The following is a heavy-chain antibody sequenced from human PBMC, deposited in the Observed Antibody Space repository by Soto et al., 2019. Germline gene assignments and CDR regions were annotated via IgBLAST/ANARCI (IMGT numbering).Heavy chain of an antibody. Sequence: QVQLVQSGAEVKKPGASVKVSCKASGYTFTSYGISWVRQAPGQGLEWMGWISAYNGNTNYAQKLQGRVTMTTDTSTRTDYMELRSLRSDDTAVYYCAIRPGRDFYPRHSSGYYRDAFDIWGQGTMVTVSS. CDR3: AIRPGRDFYPRHSSGYYRDAFDI. V-gene: IGHV1-18*01. CDR1: GYTFTSYG. D-gene: IGHD3-22*01. J-gene: IGHJ3*02. CDR2: ISAYNGNT.